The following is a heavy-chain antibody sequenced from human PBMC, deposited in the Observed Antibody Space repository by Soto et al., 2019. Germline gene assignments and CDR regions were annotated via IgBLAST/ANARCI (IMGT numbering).Heavy chain of an antibody. Sequence: SETLSLTCTVSGGSVDSNRYYWAWIRQPPGKGLEWIGNIFYTGSTYYSPSLKGRLTISVDTSKNQFSLKLSSVTAADTAVYYCARGVHYYDSSGYYFADYYYGMDVWGQGTTVTVSS. D-gene: IGHD3-22*01. CDR3: ARGVHYYDSSGYYFADYYYGMDV. J-gene: IGHJ6*02. CDR2: IFYTGST. CDR1: GGSVDSNRYY. V-gene: IGHV4-39*07.